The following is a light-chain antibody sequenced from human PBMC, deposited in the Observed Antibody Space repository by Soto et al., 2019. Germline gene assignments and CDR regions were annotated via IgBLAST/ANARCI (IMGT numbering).Light chain of an antibody. J-gene: IGKJ1*01. Sequence: EIVRTQSPATLSVSPGERATLSCRASQSVASNLAWYQQKPGQAPRLLIYGASTRATGIPARFSGSGSGTEFTLTISSLQSEDFAIYFCRQYNNWPPDRTFGQGTKVEIK. CDR2: GAS. CDR3: RQYNNWPPDRT. V-gene: IGKV3-15*01. CDR1: QSVASN.